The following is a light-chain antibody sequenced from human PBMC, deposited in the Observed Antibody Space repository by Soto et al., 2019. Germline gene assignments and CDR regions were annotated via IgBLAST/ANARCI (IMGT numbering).Light chain of an antibody. V-gene: IGKV3-15*01. CDR3: QQYERWPPLT. CDR1: QSVRSE. CDR2: GAS. Sequence: ELVMTQSPASLSVSPGERVTLSCRASQSVRSELAWYQQKSGQPPRLLIYGASTRATGIPARFSVSGSGTEFTLTINALQSVDGAVYYCQQYERWPPLTFGGGTKVEIK. J-gene: IGKJ4*01.